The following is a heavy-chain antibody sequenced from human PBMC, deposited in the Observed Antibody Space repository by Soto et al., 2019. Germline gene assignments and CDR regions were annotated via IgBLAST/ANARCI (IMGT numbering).Heavy chain of an antibody. V-gene: IGHV4-31*03. D-gene: IGHD3-10*01. CDR2: IYYSGST. CDR1: GGSISSGGYY. J-gene: IGHJ5*02. CDR3: ARLCHSTWFGELLRWFDP. Sequence: SETLSLTCTVSGGSISSGGYYWSWIRQHPGKGLEWIGYIYYSGSTYYNPSLKSRVTISVDTSKNQFSLKLSSVTAADTAAYYCARLCHSTWFGELLRWFDPWGQGTLVTVSS.